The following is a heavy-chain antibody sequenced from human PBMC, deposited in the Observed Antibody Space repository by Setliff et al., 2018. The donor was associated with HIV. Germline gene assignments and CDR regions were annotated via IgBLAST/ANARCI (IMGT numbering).Heavy chain of an antibody. Sequence: GGSLRLSCAASGFTVSTNYMTWVRQAPGKGLEWVSVIYSGGSTYYADSVKGRFTISRDNSKNTLYLQMNSLRAEDTAVYYCARVKNVRVYDYWGQGTLVTVSS. D-gene: IGHD3-16*01. CDR1: GFTVSTNY. J-gene: IGHJ4*02. V-gene: IGHV3-53*05. CDR2: IYSGGST. CDR3: ARVKNVRVYDY.